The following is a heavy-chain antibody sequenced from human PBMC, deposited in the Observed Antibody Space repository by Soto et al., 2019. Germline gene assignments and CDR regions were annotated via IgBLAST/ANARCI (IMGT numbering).Heavy chain of an antibody. V-gene: IGHV1-3*01. J-gene: IGHJ4*02. Sequence: ASVKVSCKASGYTFSSYAMHWVRQAPGQRLEWMGWINAGYGNTKSSQKFQDRVTISRDTSASTAYMELTSLRSEDTAVYYCARDAGDGTFDFWGQGTLVTVSS. CDR3: ARDAGDGTFDF. D-gene: IGHD7-27*01. CDR2: INAGYGNT. CDR1: GYTFSSYA.